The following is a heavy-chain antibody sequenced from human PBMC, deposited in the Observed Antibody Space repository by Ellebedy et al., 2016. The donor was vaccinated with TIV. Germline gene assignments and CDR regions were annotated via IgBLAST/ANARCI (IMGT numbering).Heavy chain of an antibody. J-gene: IGHJ4*02. CDR2: IIPLLGSV. Sequence: AASVKVSCKAPGGTLSNFGISWARQAPGQGLELIGVIIPLLGSVNYAQKFQGRVTLTADESTSTAYMELRSLTSEDTAVYFWARDRLDSLDYWGQGTLVIVSS. D-gene: IGHD3/OR15-3a*01. V-gene: IGHV1-69*13. CDR1: GGTLSNFG. CDR3: ARDRLDSLDY.